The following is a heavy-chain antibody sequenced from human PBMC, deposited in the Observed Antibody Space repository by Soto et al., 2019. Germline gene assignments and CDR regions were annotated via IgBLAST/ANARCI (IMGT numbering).Heavy chain of an antibody. J-gene: IGHJ6*02. CDR1: GLTFGDYA. V-gene: IGHV3-49*03. CDR3: SSYFDSSGYYYHYSGVEV. CDR2: IRSATYGETI. Sequence: DVQLVESGGDLVEPGRSLRLSCRTSGLTFGDYAMTWYRQAPGKGLAWVGFIRSATYGETIQFAASVEGRFSISRDDSESIAYLAMNSLKTEDSAVYYCSSYFDSSGYYYHYSGVEVWGQGTTVTVSS. D-gene: IGHD3-22*01.